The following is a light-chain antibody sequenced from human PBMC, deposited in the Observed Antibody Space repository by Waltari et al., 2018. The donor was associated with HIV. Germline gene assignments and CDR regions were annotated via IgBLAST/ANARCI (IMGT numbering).Light chain of an antibody. CDR3: QRANTSPS. V-gene: IGKV1-12*02. CDR2: SAS. Sequence: DIQMTQSPSSVSASVGDTVTITCRASQAFSTWIAWYQHKPGRAPKLLIYSASTLHSGVPSRFSGSGSGPDFTFTISNLQPEDFATYYCQRANTSPSFGGGTKVEIK. J-gene: IGKJ4*01. CDR1: QAFSTW.